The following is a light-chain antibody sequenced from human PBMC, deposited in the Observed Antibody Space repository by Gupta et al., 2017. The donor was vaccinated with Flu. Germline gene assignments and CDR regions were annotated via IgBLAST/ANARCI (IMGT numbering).Light chain of an antibody. Sequence: DIVMTQSPLTLPVTPGEPASISCRSSQSLLHSDGYNYLDWYLQKPGQSPQLLIYLGSNRAPGVPQRFSGSGSGTDFILKISMVDAEDVGVYYFKQTIETPNTFGGGTKLEIK. J-gene: IGKJ4*01. CDR2: LGS. CDR3: KQTIETPNT. CDR1: QSLLHSDGYNY. V-gene: IGKV2-28*01.